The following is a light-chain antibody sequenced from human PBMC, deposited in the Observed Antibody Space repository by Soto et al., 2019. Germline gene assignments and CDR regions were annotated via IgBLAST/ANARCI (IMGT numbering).Light chain of an antibody. Sequence: EIVMTQSPATLSVSPGERATLSCRASQSVSSNLAWYQQKRGQAPRLVIYGASTRATGIPARFRGSGSGTEFTLTISSLQSEDFAVYYCQQYHNWPPLTFGGGTKVE. CDR1: QSVSSN. V-gene: IGKV3-15*01. CDR3: QQYHNWPPLT. CDR2: GAS. J-gene: IGKJ4*01.